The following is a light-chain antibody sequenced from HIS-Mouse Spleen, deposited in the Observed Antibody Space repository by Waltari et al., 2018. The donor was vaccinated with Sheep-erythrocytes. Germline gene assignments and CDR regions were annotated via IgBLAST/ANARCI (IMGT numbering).Light chain of an antibody. CDR2: DAS. Sequence: AIQLTQSPSSLSASVGDRVTITCRASQGISSALAWYQQKPGKAPKLLIYDASSFESGVPPMFSGSGSGTDFTLTISSLQPEDFATYYCQQFNNYPRTFGQGTKVEIK. J-gene: IGKJ1*01. V-gene: IGKV1D-13*01. CDR1: QGISSA. CDR3: QQFNNYPRT.